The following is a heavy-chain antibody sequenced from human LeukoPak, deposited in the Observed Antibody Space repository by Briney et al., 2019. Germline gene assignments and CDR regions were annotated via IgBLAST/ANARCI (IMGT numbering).Heavy chain of an antibody. Sequence: PSETLSLTCTVSGGSITTYYWSWIRQPAGKGLEWIGRIYTRGSTNYNPSLKSRVTMSVDTSKNQFSLKLSSVTAADTAVYYCARRGDGYNSPRFDYWGQGTLVTVSS. CDR2: IYTRGST. CDR1: GGSITTYY. CDR3: ARRGDGYNSPRFDY. J-gene: IGHJ4*02. V-gene: IGHV4-4*07. D-gene: IGHD5-24*01.